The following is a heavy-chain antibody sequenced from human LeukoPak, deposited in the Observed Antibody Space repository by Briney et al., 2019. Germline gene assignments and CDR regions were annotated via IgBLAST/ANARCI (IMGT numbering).Heavy chain of an antibody. V-gene: IGHV1-69*06. CDR3: ARAIQLWLSWFDP. Sequence: SVKVSCKASGYTFTGYYMHWVRQAPGQGLEWMGGIIPIFGTANYAQKFQGRVTITADKSTSTAYMELSSLRSEDTAVYYCARAIQLWLSWFDPWGQGTLVTVSS. CDR2: IIPIFGTA. J-gene: IGHJ5*02. CDR1: GYTFTGYY. D-gene: IGHD5-18*01.